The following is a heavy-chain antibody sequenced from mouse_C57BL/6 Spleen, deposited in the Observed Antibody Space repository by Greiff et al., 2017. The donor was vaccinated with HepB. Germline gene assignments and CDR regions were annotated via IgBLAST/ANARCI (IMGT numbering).Heavy chain of an antibody. J-gene: IGHJ4*01. CDR3: ARTVYEYYDWEYAMDY. Sequence: VQLQESGPGLVAPSQSLSISCTVSGFSLTSYAISWVRQPPGKGLEWLGVIWPGGGTNDNSALKSRLSISKDNSTSQVFLKMNSLQTNDTARYYCARTVYEYYDWEYAMDYWGQGTSVTVSS. CDR1: GFSLTSYA. D-gene: IGHD2-4*01. V-gene: IGHV2-9-1*01. CDR2: IWPGGGT.